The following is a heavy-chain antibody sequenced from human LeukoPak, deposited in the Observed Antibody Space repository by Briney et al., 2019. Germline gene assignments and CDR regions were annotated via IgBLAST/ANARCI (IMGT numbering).Heavy chain of an antibody. Sequence: ASETLSLTCTVSGGSISSGSYYWSWIRQPAGKGLEWIGRIYTSGSTNYNPSLKSRVTISVDTSKNQFSLKLSSVTAADTAVYYCARVVYSSSWYGGWFDPWGQGTLVTVSS. CDR2: IYTSGST. CDR1: GGSISSGSYY. J-gene: IGHJ5*02. V-gene: IGHV4-61*02. CDR3: ARVVYSSSWYGGWFDP. D-gene: IGHD6-13*01.